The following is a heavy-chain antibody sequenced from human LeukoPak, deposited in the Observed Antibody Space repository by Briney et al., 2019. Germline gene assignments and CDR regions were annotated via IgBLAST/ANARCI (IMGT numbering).Heavy chain of an antibody. CDR3: ASLGLSTVTPSRDDY. J-gene: IGHJ4*02. Sequence: ASVKVSCKASGYTFTGYYMHWVRQAPGQGLEWMGWINPNSGGTNYAQKFQGGVTMTRDTSISTAYMELSRLRSDDTAVYYCASLGLSTVTPSRDDYWGQGTLVTVSS. CDR2: INPNSGGT. CDR1: GYTFTGYY. V-gene: IGHV1-2*02. D-gene: IGHD4-11*01.